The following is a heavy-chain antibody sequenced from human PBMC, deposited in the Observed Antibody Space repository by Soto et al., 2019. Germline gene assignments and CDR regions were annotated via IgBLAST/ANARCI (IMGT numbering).Heavy chain of an antibody. D-gene: IGHD3-22*01. CDR1: GGTFSSYA. V-gene: IGHV1-69*06. Sequence: ASVKVSCKASGGTFSSYAISWVRQAPGQGLEWMGGIIPIFGTANYAQKFQGRVTITADKSTSTAYMELSSLRSEDTAVYYCARYTPRGNYYDSSGYYYFDYWGQGTLVT. CDR3: ARYTPRGNYYDSSGYYYFDY. CDR2: IIPIFGTA. J-gene: IGHJ4*02.